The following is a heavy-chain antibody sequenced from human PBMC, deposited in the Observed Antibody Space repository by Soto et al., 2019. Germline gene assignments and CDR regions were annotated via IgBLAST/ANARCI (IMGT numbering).Heavy chain of an antibody. CDR1: GFSFSSFA. CDR3: AKNNGWDGKSDAFDI. Sequence: EVQLLESGGGLVQPGGSLRLSGAASGFSFSSFALTWVRQAPGKGLEWVSAISGSGGHTYYADSVTGRFTISRDNSNNTLYLQMNSLRAEDTALYYCAKNNGWDGKSDAFDIWGQGTMVTVSS. CDR2: ISGSGGHT. V-gene: IGHV3-23*01. D-gene: IGHD6-19*01. J-gene: IGHJ3*02.